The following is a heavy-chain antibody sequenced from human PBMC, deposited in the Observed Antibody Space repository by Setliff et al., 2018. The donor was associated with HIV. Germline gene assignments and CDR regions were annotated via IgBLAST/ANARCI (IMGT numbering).Heavy chain of an antibody. D-gene: IGHD2-15*01. CDR1: GGSISSYY. J-gene: IGHJ4*02. CDR3: ARLGRAIDDGGSSLRLDF. Sequence: SETLSLTCTVSGGSISSYYWSWIRQSPGKGLEWIGYIYISGSTNYNPSLKSRVTISVDTSKNQFSLKLSSVTAADTATYFCARLGRAIDDGGSSLRLDFWGQGMLVTVSS. V-gene: IGHV4-4*09. CDR2: IYISGST.